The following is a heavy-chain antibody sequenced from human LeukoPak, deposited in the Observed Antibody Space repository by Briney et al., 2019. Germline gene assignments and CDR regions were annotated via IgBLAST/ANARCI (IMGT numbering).Heavy chain of an antibody. V-gene: IGHV3-21*01. CDR1: GFTFSGYS. J-gene: IGHJ3*02. Sequence: KTGGSLRLSCAASGFTFSGYSMNWVRQAPGKGLEWVSSISSSSSYIYYAGSVKGRFTISRDNAKNSLYLQMNSLRAEDTALYYCAREGYCSSTSCSNEASDIWGQGTMVTVSS. CDR2: ISSSSSYI. D-gene: IGHD2-2*01. CDR3: AREGYCSSTSCSNEASDI.